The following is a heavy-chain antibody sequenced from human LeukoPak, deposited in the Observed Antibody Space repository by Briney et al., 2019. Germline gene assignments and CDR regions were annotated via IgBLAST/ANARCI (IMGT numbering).Heavy chain of an antibody. V-gene: IGHV4-39*07. CDR2: INHSGST. Sequence: SETLSLTCTVSGGSISSGSYYWSWIRQPPGKGLEWIGEINHSGSTNYNPSLKSRVTISVDTSKNQFSLKLSSVTAADTAVYYCARNFAIRRIVGAKGWFDPWGQGTLVTVSS. CDR3: ARNFAIRRIVGAKGWFDP. J-gene: IGHJ5*02. CDR1: GGSISSGSYY. D-gene: IGHD1-26*01.